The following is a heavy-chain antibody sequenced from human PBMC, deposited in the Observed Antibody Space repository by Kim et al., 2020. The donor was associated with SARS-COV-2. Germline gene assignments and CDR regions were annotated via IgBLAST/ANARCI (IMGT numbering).Heavy chain of an antibody. J-gene: IGHJ5*02. V-gene: IGHV1-2*02. D-gene: IGHD6-19*01. CDR3: ASDYSGSGWSWFDP. Sequence: AQKFQGRVTMTRDTSISTAYMELSRLRSDDTAVYYCASDYSGSGWSWFDPWGQGTLVTVSS.